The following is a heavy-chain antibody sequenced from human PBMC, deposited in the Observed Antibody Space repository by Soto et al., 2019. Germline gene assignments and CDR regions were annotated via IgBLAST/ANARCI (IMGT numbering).Heavy chain of an antibody. CDR1: GGSISSYY. Sequence: PSETLSLTCTVSGGSISSYYWSWIRQPPGKGLEWIGYIYYSGSTNYNPSLKSRVTISVDTSKNQFALKLSSVTAADTAVYYCARYYDFWSGLPYYYYMDVWGKGTTVTVSS. CDR2: IYYSGST. CDR3: ARYYDFWSGLPYYYYMDV. J-gene: IGHJ6*03. D-gene: IGHD3-3*01. V-gene: IGHV4-59*08.